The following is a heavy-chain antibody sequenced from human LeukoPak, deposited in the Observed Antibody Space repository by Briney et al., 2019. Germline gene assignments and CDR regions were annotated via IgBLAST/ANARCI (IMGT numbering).Heavy chain of an antibody. V-gene: IGHV1-2*02. CDR2: INPNSGGT. CDR1: GYTFTGYY. J-gene: IGHJ6*03. CDR3: ARAEIAARRVVGDYYYMDV. D-gene: IGHD6-6*01. Sequence: GASVKVSCKASGYTFTGYYMHWVRQAPGQGLEWMGWINPNSGGTNYAQKFQGRVTMTRDTSISTAYMELSRLRSDDTAVYYCARAEIAARRVVGDYYYMDVWGKGTTVTVSS.